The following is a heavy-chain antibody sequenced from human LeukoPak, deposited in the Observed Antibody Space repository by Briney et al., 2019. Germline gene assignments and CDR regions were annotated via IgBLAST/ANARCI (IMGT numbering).Heavy chain of an antibody. Sequence: SETLSLTCAVYGGSFSGYYWSWIRQPPGKELEWIGEINHSGSTNYNPSLKSRVTISVDTSKNQFSLKLSSVTAADTAVYYCARARRFFDYWGQGTLVTVSS. V-gene: IGHV4-34*01. CDR3: ARARRFFDY. CDR1: GGSFSGYY. CDR2: INHSGST. J-gene: IGHJ4*02.